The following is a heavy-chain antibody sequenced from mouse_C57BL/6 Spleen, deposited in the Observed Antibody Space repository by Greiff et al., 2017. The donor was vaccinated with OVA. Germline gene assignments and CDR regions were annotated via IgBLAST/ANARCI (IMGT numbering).Heavy chain of an antibody. CDR3: ARYGYDGRVDY. CDR2: INPNNGGT. D-gene: IGHD2-2*01. CDR1: GYTFTDYY. V-gene: IGHV1-26*01. J-gene: IGHJ2*01. Sequence: VQLQQSGPELVKPGASVKISCKASGYTFTDYYMNWVKQSHGKSLEWIGDINPNNGGTSYNQKFKGKATLTVDKSSSTAYMELRSLTSEDSAVYYCARYGYDGRVDYWGQGTTLTVSS.